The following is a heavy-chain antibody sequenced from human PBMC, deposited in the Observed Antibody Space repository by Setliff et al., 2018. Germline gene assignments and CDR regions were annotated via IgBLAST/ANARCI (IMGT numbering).Heavy chain of an antibody. D-gene: IGHD4-4*01. Sequence: PGGSLRLSCAASGFTFNTYWMTWVRQAPGKGLEWVANIKQDGSEEYYVDSVKGRFTISRDNVKNSLYLQMSSLRAEDTAVYYCAKPTTVTTTHYYYYMDVWGKGTTVTVSS. V-gene: IGHV3-7*03. CDR1: GFTFNTYW. CDR3: AKPTTVTTTHYYYYMDV. J-gene: IGHJ6*03. CDR2: IKQDGSEE.